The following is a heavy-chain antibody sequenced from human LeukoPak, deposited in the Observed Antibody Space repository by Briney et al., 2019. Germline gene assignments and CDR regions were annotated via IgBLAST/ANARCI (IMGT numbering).Heavy chain of an antibody. CDR1: GFTFSNYW. D-gene: IGHD3/OR15-3a*01. CDR3: ASDPGGWTF. Sequence: GGSLRLSCAASGFTFSNYWMHWVRQAPGKGLVWVSRITGDGSSTSYADSVKGRFTISRDNAKNTLYLQMNSLRAEDTAVYYCASDPGGWTFWGQGTMVTVSS. J-gene: IGHJ3*01. CDR2: ITGDGSST. V-gene: IGHV3-74*01.